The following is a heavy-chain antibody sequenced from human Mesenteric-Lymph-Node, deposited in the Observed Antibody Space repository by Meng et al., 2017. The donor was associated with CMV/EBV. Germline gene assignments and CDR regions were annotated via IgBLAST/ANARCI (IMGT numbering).Heavy chain of an antibody. CDR1: GFTFSSYW. J-gene: IGHJ4*02. CDR3: ARDTSGYNYFDY. Sequence: GESLKISCAAPGFTFSSYWIHWVRQAPGKGLVWVSRISSDGSSTSYADSVKGRFTISRDNSKNTLYLQMNSLRAEDTAVYYCARDTSGYNYFDYWGQGTPVTVSS. V-gene: IGHV3-74*01. CDR2: ISSDGSST. D-gene: IGHD5-12*01.